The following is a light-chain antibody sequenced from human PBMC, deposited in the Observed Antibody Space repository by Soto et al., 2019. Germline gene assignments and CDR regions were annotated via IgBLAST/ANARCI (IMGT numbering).Light chain of an antibody. CDR3: HQYGSSPAT. J-gene: IGKJ1*01. CDR1: QSVSSSF. V-gene: IGKV3-20*01. CDR2: GAS. Sequence: EIVLTQSPGTLSLSPGERATLSCRASQSVSSSFLAWYQQKPGQAPRLPIYGASSRATGIPDRFSGSGSGTDFTLTISRLEPEDFAVYYCHQYGSSPATFGQGTKVDIK.